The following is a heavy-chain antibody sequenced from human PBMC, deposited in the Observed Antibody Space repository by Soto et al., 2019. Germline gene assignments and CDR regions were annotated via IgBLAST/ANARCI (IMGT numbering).Heavy chain of an antibody. V-gene: IGHV3-23*01. D-gene: IGHD6-13*01. CDR1: GFTLSTYA. CDR2: ISNSGVST. Sequence: GGSLRLSCEASGFTLSTYAMSWVRQAPGKGLEWVSGISNSGVSTSYADSVKGRFTISRDNSKNALYLQMNSLRAEDTAIYYCAKTRDIIAAPIDYWGQGTLVTVSS. CDR3: AKTRDIIAAPIDY. J-gene: IGHJ4*02.